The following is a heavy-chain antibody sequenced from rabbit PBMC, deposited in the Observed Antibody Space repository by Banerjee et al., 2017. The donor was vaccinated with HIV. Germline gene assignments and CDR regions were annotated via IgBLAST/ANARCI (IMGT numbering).Heavy chain of an antibody. CDR3: ARDVAGGSYLAFNL. CDR2: IWTGSGTI. J-gene: IGHJ4*01. Sequence: QSLEESGGDLVKPGGSLTLTCTASGFSFSSRYWICWVRQAPGKGLEWIACIWTGSGTIYYASWAKGRFTISKTSSTTVTLQMTSLTAADTATYFCARDVAGGSYLAFNLWGQGTLVTVS. D-gene: IGHD8-1*01. V-gene: IGHV1S40*01. CDR1: GFSFSSRYW.